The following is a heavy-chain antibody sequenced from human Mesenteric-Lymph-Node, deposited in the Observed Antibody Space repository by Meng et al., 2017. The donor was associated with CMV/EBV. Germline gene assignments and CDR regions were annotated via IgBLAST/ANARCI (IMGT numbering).Heavy chain of an antibody. CDR2: INHSGST. CDR1: GGSFSGYY. V-gene: IGHV4-34*01. J-gene: IGHJ4*02. D-gene: IGHD3-22*01. CDR3: ARTLHYYYDSIGYYY. Sequence: SETLSLTCAVYGGSFSGYYWSWIRQPPGKGLEWIGEINHSGSTNYNPSLKSRVTISVDTSKNQFSLKLSSVTAADTAVYHCARTLHYYYDSIGYYYWGQGTLVTSPQ.